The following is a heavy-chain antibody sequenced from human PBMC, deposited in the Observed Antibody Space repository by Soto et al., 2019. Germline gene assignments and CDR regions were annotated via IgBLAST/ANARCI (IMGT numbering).Heavy chain of an antibody. V-gene: IGHV4-30-4*01. D-gene: IGHD4-17*01. J-gene: IGHJ4*02. CDR3: ARSGDYVDFDY. CDR2: TYYSGYT. Sequence: QVQLQESGPGLVKPSQTLSLTCTVSGDSFSSGDYKWSWIRQPPGKGLEWIGYTYYSGYTYNNPSLKSRLTMAADTSKTQFSMKLISVTAADSAVSYCARSGDYVDFDYWGQGTLVTVSS. CDR1: GDSFSSGDYK.